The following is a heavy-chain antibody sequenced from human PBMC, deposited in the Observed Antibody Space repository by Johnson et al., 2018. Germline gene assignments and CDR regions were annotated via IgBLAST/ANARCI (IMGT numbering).Heavy chain of an antibody. J-gene: IGHJ6*02. CDR1: GFTFSSYG. CDR3: GKESGYEDSSGHYYDYGMDV. Sequence: QVQLVQSGGGVVQPGRSLRLSCAASGFTFSSYGMHWVRQAPGKGLAWVAVISYDGSNKYYADSVKGRFTISRDNSKNTLYLQMNSLRAEDTAVYYCGKESGYEDSSGHYYDYGMDVWGQGTTVTVSS. D-gene: IGHD3-22*01. CDR2: ISYDGSNK. V-gene: IGHV3-30*18.